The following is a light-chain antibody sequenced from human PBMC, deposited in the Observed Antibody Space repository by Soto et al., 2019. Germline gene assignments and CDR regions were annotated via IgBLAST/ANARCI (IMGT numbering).Light chain of an antibody. CDR2: DNN. J-gene: IGLJ3*02. CDR1: SSNIGNNY. Sequence: QSALTQPPSVSAAPGQKVTISCSGSSSNIGNNYVSWYQQLPGTAPKLLIYDNNKRPSGIPDRFSGSKSGTSATLGITGLQTGDEADYYCGTWDSSLSAVGWVFGGGTQLTVL. V-gene: IGLV1-51*01. CDR3: GTWDSSLSAVGWV.